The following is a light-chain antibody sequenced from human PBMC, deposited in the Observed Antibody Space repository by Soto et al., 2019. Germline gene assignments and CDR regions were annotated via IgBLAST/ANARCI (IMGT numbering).Light chain of an antibody. J-gene: IGKJ1*01. V-gene: IGKV3-20*01. Sequence: ENVLTQSPGTLSLSPGERATVCCRASQSVSSSYLAWYQQKPGQAPRLLIYGASSRATGIPDRFSGSGSGTDFTLTISRLEPEDFAVYYCQQYGSSLWTFGQGTKVDIK. CDR2: GAS. CDR1: QSVSSSY. CDR3: QQYGSSLWT.